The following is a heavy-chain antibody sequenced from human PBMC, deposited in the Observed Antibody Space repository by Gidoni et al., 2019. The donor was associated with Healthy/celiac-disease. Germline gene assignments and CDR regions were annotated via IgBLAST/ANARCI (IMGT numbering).Heavy chain of an antibody. CDR3: AKDVHYYDSSGLDY. CDR2: ISWNSGSI. D-gene: IGHD3-22*01. CDR1: GFPFDDYA. J-gene: IGHJ4*02. Sequence: EVQLVESGGGLVQPGRSLRLSCAASGFPFDDYAMHLVRQAPGKGLEWVSGISWNSGSIGYADSVKGRFTISRDNAKNSLYLQMNSLRAEDTALYYCAKDVHYYDSSGLDYWGQGTLVTVSS. V-gene: IGHV3-9*01.